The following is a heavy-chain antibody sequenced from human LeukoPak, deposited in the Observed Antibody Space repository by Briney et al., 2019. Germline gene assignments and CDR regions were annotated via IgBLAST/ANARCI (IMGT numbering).Heavy chain of an antibody. CDR3: AKRGVVIRVILVGFHKEAYYFDS. V-gene: IGHV3-23*01. D-gene: IGHD3-22*01. Sequence: GSLRLSCAVSGITLSNYGMSWVRQAPGKGLEWVAGISDSGGRTKYADSVKGRFTISRDNSKNTPYLQMNSLRAEDTAVYFCAKRGVVIRVILVGFHKEAYYFDSWGQGALVTVSS. CDR2: ISDSGGRT. J-gene: IGHJ4*02. CDR1: GITLSNYG.